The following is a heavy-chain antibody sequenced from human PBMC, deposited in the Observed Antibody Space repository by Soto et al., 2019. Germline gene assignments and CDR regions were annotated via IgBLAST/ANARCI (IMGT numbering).Heavy chain of an antibody. V-gene: IGHV3-64*01. CDR1: GFTLSCYA. CDR2: ISSNGVGT. CDR3: ARRARPDFYYMDV. J-gene: IGHJ6*03. Sequence: GGSLRLSCAASGFTLSCYAMDWLRQAPGKGLEYVSGISSNGVGTYYANSVQGRFTISRDNSKNTVYLQMGSLRPEDMAVYYCARRARPDFYYMDVWAKGPRSPSP. D-gene: IGHD6-6*01.